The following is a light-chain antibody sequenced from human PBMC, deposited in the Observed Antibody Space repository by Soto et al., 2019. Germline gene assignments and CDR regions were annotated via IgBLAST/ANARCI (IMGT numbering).Light chain of an antibody. CDR1: QSVRSW. Sequence: MTRSPSPLSASVGDRVTLTCLASQSVRSWLAWYQQKPGQAPRLLIYGASNRATGIPDRFRGSGSGTEFTLTISSLRSEDSAIYYCQQYFEWPPMPFGQGTKVDIK. CDR2: GAS. V-gene: IGKV3D-15*01. J-gene: IGKJ1*01. CDR3: QQYFEWPPMP.